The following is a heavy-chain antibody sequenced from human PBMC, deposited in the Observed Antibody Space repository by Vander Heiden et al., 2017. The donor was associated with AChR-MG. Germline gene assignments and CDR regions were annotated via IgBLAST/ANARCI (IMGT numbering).Heavy chain of an antibody. CDR3: ARGPSHGAFDV. Sequence: QVPLVESGGGVVQPGRSLRLSCAASGSTFMTSDRHWLGQGPGKGLEWVSHISPDGNAKYYAGSVKGRFSVSRDSSKDTLYLEMNSLRGEDTALYYCARGPSHGAFDVWGQGTMVTVSS. J-gene: IGHJ3*01. CDR2: ISPDGNAK. CDR1: GSTFMTSD. V-gene: IGHV3-30*03.